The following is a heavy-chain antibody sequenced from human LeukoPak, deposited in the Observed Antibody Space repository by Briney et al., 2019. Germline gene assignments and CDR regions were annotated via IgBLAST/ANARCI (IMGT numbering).Heavy chain of an antibody. CDR1: GYTFICYD. D-gene: IGHD1-26*01. J-gene: IGHJ4*02. Sequence: GASVKVSCKASGYTFICYDLHWVRQAPGQGLEWMGRINPIFGNTNYAQKFQGRVTITRDKSMSTAYMELSSLRSEDRAVYYCASPGELGRGGQGTLVTVSS. CDR2: INPIFGNT. V-gene: IGHV1-8*03. CDR3: ASPGELGR.